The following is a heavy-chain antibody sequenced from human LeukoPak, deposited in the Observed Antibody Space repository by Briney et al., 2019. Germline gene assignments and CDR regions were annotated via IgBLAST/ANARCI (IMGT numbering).Heavy chain of an antibody. J-gene: IGHJ4*02. Sequence: GGSLRLSCAASGFTFSRYWMSWVRQAPGKGLEWVANIKKDGGEKYYVVSVKGRFTIARDNAKNSLYLQMNSPRAEDTAVYYCARDATAPSFDYWGQGTLVTVSS. V-gene: IGHV3-7*05. CDR1: GFTFSRYW. CDR3: ARDATAPSFDY. CDR2: IKKDGGEK. D-gene: IGHD2-2*01.